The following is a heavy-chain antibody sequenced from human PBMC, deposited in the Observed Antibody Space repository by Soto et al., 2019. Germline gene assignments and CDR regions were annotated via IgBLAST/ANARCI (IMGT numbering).Heavy chain of an antibody. D-gene: IGHD3-9*01. CDR2: IYWDDDK. CDR3: AHSPSPEYFGPYYYYGMDV. V-gene: IGHV2-5*02. CDR1: GFSLSTSGVG. J-gene: IGHJ6*02. Sequence: VSGPTLVNPTQTLTLTCTFSGFSLSTSGVGVGWIRQPPGKALEWLALIYWDDDKRYSPSLKSRLTITKDTSKNQVVLTMTNMDPVDTATYYCAHSPSPEYFGPYYYYGMDVWGQGTTVTVSS.